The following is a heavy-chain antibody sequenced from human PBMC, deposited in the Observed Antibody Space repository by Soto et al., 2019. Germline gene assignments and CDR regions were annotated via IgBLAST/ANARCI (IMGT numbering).Heavy chain of an antibody. J-gene: IGHJ4*02. D-gene: IGHD3-3*01. CDR2: IYYSGST. V-gene: IGHV4-39*01. CDR1: GGSISSSSYY. CDR3: ARQGEDDFWSGYPLDY. Sequence: SETLSLTCTVSGGSISSSSYYWGWIRQPPGKGLEWIGSIYYSGSTYYNPSLKSRVTISVDTSKNQFSLKLSSVTAADTAVYYCARQGEDDFWSGYPLDYWGQGTLVTVSS.